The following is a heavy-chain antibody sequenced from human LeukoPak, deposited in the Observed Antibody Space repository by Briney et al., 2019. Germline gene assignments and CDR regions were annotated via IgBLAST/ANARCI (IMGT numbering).Heavy chain of an antibody. D-gene: IGHD5-18*01. J-gene: IGHJ4*02. CDR1: GGSISSYY. CDR3: ARQHGYTSGYFDY. CDR2: IYYSGST. V-gene: IGHV4-59*04. Sequence: SETLSLTCTVSGGSISSYYWSWIRQPPGKGLEWIGSIYYSGSTYHNPSLKSRVTISVDTSKNQFSLKLNSVTAADTAVYYCARQHGYTSGYFDYWGQGTLVTVSS.